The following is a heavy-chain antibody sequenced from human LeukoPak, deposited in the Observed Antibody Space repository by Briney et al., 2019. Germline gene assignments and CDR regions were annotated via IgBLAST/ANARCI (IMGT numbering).Heavy chain of an antibody. CDR2: ISSSSSYI. J-gene: IGHJ4*02. D-gene: IGHD2-21*02. CDR1: GLHFSSHS. V-gene: IGHV3-21*01. CDR3: AREENCGGDCYAYYFDY. Sequence: GGSLRLSCAASGLHFSSHSMNWVRQAPGKGLEWVSSISSSSSYIYYADSDKGRFIISRDNTKNALYLQMNSLRAEDTAVYYSAREENCGGDCYAYYFDYGCQGTLVIVSS.